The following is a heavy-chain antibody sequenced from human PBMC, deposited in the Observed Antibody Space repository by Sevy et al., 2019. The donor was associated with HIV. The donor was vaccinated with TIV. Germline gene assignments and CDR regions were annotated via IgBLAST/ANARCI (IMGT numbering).Heavy chain of an antibody. CDR3: VRDTHRSGYYGVTFPRASDL. CDR1: GFDFRSYE. J-gene: IGHJ5*02. CDR2: IDTTGTAI. D-gene: IGHD3-22*01. V-gene: IGHV3-48*03. Sequence: GGSLRLSCAASGFDFRSYEMSWVRQAPGKVLQWVSYIDTTGTAIYADSVKGRFTISRDNAKNSLFLQMYGLRPDDTAVYYCVRDTHRSGYYGVTFPRASDLWGQGTLVTVSS.